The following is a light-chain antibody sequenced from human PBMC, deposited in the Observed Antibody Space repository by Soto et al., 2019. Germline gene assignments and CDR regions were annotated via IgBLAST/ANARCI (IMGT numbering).Light chain of an antibody. CDR1: QTISSW. CDR3: QQYNSYWWT. J-gene: IGKJ1*01. V-gene: IGKV1-5*03. CDR2: KAS. Sequence: DIQLTQSPSTLSGSVGDRVTLTCRASQTISSWLAWYQQKPGKAPKLLIYKASTLKSGVPSRFSGSGSGTEFTLTISSLQPDDFATYYCQQYNSYWWTFGQGTKVDIK.